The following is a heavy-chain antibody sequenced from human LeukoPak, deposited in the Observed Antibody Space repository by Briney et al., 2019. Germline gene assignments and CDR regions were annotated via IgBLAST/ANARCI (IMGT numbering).Heavy chain of an antibody. CDR2: MNPNSGNT. D-gene: IGHD6-19*01. Sequence: ASVKVSCKASGYTFTSYDIDWVRQAIGQGLEWMGWMNPNSGNTGYAQKFQGRVTMTRNTSISTAYMELSSLRSEDTAVYYCARGRIAVAGTSTYYYYYGMDVWGQGTTVAVSS. CDR3: ARGRIAVAGTSTYYYYYGMDV. CDR1: GYTFTSYD. V-gene: IGHV1-8*01. J-gene: IGHJ6*02.